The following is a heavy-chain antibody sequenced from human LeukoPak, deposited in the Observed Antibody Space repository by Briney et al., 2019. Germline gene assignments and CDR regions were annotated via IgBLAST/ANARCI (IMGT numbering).Heavy chain of an antibody. J-gene: IGHJ5*02. CDR3: AKDSRIAAAGTPSDWFDP. D-gene: IGHD6-13*01. V-gene: IGHV3-23*01. CDR1: GFTFTSFA. Sequence: GGSLRLSCAASGFTFTSFAMSWVRQAPGKGLEWVSAISGSGGSTYYADSVKGRFTISRDNSRNTLYLQMNSLRAEDTAVYYCAKDSRIAAAGTPSDWFDPWAREPWSPSPQ. CDR2: ISGSGGST.